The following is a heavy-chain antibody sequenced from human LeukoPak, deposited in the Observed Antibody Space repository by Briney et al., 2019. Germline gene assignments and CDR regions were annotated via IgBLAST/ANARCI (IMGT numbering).Heavy chain of an antibody. CDR1: GGSFSDYY. V-gene: IGHV4-34*01. D-gene: IGHD3-10*01. J-gene: IGHJ6*04. CDR3: ARVATMVRGSNGMDV. CDR2: INHSGST. Sequence: PSETLSLTCAVYGGSFSDYYWSWIRQPPGKGLEWIGEINHSGSTNYNPSLKNRVTISVDTSKNQFSLKLSSVTAADTALYYCARVATMVRGSNGMDVWGKGTTVTVSS.